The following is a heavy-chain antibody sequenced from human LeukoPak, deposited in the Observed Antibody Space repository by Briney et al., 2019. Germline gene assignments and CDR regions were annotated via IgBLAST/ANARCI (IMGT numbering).Heavy chain of an antibody. J-gene: IGHJ2*01. D-gene: IGHD4-17*01. CDR2: ISSSGSTI. CDR3: ARSMSTVTQKYFDL. V-gene: IGHV3-48*03. Sequence: HPGGSLTLSCAASGFTCSSYEMNCLRHAPGKGREWVSYISSSGSTIYYTDSVRGRVTISRHNAKYSLYLEMNSLRAEDTALYSCARSMSTVTQKYFDLWGRGTLVTVSS. CDR1: GFTCSSYE.